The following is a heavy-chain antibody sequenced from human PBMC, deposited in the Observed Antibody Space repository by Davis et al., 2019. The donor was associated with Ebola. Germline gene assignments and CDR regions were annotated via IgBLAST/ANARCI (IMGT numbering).Heavy chain of an antibody. CDR1: GFTFSSYW. CDR2: ISSSGGST. V-gene: IGHV3-74*01. CDR3: AKDMTGAQPY. J-gene: IGHJ4*02. Sequence: GESLKISCAASGFTFSSYWMHWVRQAPGKGLEWVSGISSSGGSTYYADSVKGRFTISRDNAKNTVWLQMNSLRVEDTAVYYCAKDMTGAQPYWGQGTLVTVSS. D-gene: IGHD3-9*01.